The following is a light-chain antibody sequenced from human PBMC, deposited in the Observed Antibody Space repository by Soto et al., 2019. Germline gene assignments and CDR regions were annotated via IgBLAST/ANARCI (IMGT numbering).Light chain of an antibody. CDR1: QTVSSY. CDR3: QQRSSWPLT. Sequence: EIVLTQSPATLSLSPGDRATLSCRASQTVSSYLALYRQKPGQAPRLLIYDASNRATDIPTRFSGSGSGTNFTLTISNLEPEDLAVYYCQQRSSWPLTFGGGTKVEIK. CDR2: DAS. V-gene: IGKV3-11*01. J-gene: IGKJ4*01.